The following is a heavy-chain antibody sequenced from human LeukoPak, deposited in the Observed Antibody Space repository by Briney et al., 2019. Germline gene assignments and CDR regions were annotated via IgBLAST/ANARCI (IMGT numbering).Heavy chain of an antibody. CDR1: GYTFTSYD. CDR3: ARGWGSGYFGGLLGVDFDY. Sequence: GASVKVSCKASGYTFTSYDINWVRQATGQGLEWMGWMNPNSGNTGYAQKFQGRVTMTRNTSISTAYMELSSLRSEDTAVYYCARGWGSGYFGGLLGVDFDYWGQGTLVTVSS. V-gene: IGHV1-8*01. D-gene: IGHD3-22*01. J-gene: IGHJ4*02. CDR2: MNPNSGNT.